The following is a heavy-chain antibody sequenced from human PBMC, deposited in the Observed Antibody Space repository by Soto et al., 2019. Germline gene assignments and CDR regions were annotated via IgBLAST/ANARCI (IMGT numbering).Heavy chain of an antibody. V-gene: IGHV3-33*01. CDR2: IWYDGSNK. Sequence: ESGGGVVQPGRSLRLSCAASGFTFSSYGMHWVRQAPGKGLEWVAVIWYDGSNKYYADSVKGRFTISRDNSKNTLYLQMNSLRAEDTAVYYCARGGTSTPDWYFDLWGRGTLVTVSS. CDR3: ARGGTSTPDWYFDL. CDR1: GFTFSSYG. J-gene: IGHJ2*01.